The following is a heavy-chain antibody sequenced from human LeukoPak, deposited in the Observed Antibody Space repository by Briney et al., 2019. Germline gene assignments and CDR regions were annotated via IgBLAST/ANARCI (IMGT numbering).Heavy chain of an antibody. CDR2: IIPIFGTA. Sequence: ASVKVSCKASGGTFSSYAISWVRQAPGQGLEWMGGIIPIFGTANYAQKFQGRATITADESTSTAYMELSSLRSEDTAVYYCARITIFGVAQSREGYNWFDPWGQGTLVTVSS. D-gene: IGHD3-3*01. V-gene: IGHV1-69*13. J-gene: IGHJ5*02. CDR1: GGTFSSYA. CDR3: ARITIFGVAQSREGYNWFDP.